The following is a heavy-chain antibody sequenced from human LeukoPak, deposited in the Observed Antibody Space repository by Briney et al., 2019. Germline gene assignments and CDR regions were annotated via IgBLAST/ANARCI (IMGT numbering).Heavy chain of an antibody. Sequence: GGSLRLSCAVSGFTVRSNYMNWVRQAPGKGLEWVSVIYSDGTTYYADSVKGRFTISRDNSKNTLYLQMNSLRAEDTAVYYCAKELWDYYDSSGYPDLFDYWGQGTLVTVSS. CDR1: GFTVRSNY. CDR3: AKELWDYYDSSGYPDLFDY. V-gene: IGHV3-66*02. D-gene: IGHD3-22*01. J-gene: IGHJ4*02. CDR2: IYSDGTT.